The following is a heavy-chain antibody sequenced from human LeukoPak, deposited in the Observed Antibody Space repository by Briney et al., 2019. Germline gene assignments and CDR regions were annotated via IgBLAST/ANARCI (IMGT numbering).Heavy chain of an antibody. Sequence: GSLRLSCAASGFTVSSNYMSWVRQPPGKGLEWIGEINHSGSTNYNPSLKSRVTISVDTSKNQFSLKLSSVTAADTAVYYCARGGSSGWDYWFDPWGQGTLVTVSS. CDR2: INHSGST. J-gene: IGHJ5*02. CDR3: ARGGSSGWDYWFDP. D-gene: IGHD6-19*01. CDR1: GFTVSSNY. V-gene: IGHV4-34*01.